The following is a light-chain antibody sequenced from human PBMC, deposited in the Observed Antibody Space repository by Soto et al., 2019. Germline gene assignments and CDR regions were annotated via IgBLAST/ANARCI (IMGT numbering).Light chain of an antibody. Sequence: EIVLTQSPGTLSLSPGERATLSCRASQSVSSSYLAWYQQKPGQAPRLLIYGASSRATGIPDRFSGSGSGTDFTLTISRLEPEDFAVYYCQQYAGSPTWTFGQGTKVDSK. CDR1: QSVSSSY. V-gene: IGKV3-20*01. CDR2: GAS. CDR3: QQYAGSPTWT. J-gene: IGKJ1*01.